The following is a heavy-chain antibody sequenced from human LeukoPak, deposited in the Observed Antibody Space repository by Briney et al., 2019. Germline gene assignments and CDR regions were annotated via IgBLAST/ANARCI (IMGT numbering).Heavy chain of an antibody. Sequence: GGSLRLSCAASGFTFSSYGMHWVRQAPGKGLEWVAFIRYDGSNKYYADSVKGRFTTSRDSSKNTLFLRMNSLRAEDTAVYYCARRYCSSTSCSFGGELDYWGQGTLVTVSS. J-gene: IGHJ4*02. V-gene: IGHV3-30*02. CDR2: IRYDGSNK. CDR1: GFTFSSYG. CDR3: ARRYCSSTSCSFGGELDY. D-gene: IGHD2-2*01.